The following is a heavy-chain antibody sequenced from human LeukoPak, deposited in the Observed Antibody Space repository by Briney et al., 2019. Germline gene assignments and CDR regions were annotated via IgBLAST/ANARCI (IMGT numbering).Heavy chain of an antibody. J-gene: IGHJ4*02. D-gene: IGHD6-13*01. CDR2: ISAYNGNT. CDR3: ATLGYSSSWYPLDY. CDR1: GYTFTSYA. V-gene: IGHV1-18*01. Sequence: ASVKVSCKASGYTFTSYAISWVRQAPGQGLEWMGWISAYNGNTNYAQKLQGRVTMTTDTSTSTAYMELRSLRSDDTAVYYCATLGYSSSWYPLDYWGQETLVTVSS.